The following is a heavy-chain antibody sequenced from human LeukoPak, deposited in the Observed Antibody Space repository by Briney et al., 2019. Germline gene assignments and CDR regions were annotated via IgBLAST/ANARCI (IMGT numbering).Heavy chain of an antibody. CDR1: GGTFSSYA. Sequence: ASVKVSCKASGGTFSSYAISWVRQAPGQGLEWMGGIIPIFGTANYAQKFQGRVTITTDESTSTAYTELSSLRSEDTAVYYCARGRGGSYRNWFDPWGQGTLVTVSS. CDR2: IIPIFGTA. J-gene: IGHJ5*02. D-gene: IGHD1-26*01. CDR3: ARGRGGSYRNWFDP. V-gene: IGHV1-69*05.